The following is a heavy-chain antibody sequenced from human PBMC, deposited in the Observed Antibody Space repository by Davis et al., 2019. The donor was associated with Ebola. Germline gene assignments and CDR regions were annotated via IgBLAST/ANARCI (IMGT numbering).Heavy chain of an antibody. D-gene: IGHD3-22*01. J-gene: IGHJ5*02. CDR1: GGSFGGYY. CDR2: INHSGRT. V-gene: IGHV4-34*01. Sequence: MPGGSLRLSCAAYGGSFGGYYWSWIRQPPGKGLEWIGEINHSGRTNYNPSLKSRVTISVDTSKNQCSLKMSTVTAADTAVYYCAREGRSGYSNWFDPWGQGTLVTVSS. CDR3: AREGRSGYSNWFDP.